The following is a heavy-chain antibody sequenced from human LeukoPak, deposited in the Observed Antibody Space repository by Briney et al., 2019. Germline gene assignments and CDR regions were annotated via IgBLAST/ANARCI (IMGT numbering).Heavy chain of an antibody. CDR3: ARDSSPGWLRWSFDY. J-gene: IGHJ4*02. CDR1: GFTFSSYG. D-gene: IGHD5-24*01. CDR2: IWYDGSNK. V-gene: IGHV3-33*01. Sequence: GGSLRLSCPASGFTFSSYGMHWVRQAPGKGLEWVAVIWYDGSNKYYADSVKGRFIISRDNSKNTLYLQMNSLRAEDTAVYYCARDSSPGWLRWSFDYWGQGTLVTVSS.